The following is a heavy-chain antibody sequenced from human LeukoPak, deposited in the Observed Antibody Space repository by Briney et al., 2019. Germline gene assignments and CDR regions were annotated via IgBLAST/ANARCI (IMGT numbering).Heavy chain of an antibody. CDR3: ARDWNFCSSTSCYTGGGFDP. J-gene: IGHJ5*02. Sequence: ASEKVSCKASGYTFTSYYMHWVRQAPGQGLEWMGIINPSGGSTSYAQKFQGRVTKTRDMSTSTVYMELSSLRSEDTAVYYCARDWNFCSSTSCYTGGGFDPWGQGTLVTVSS. V-gene: IGHV1-46*01. CDR2: INPSGGST. D-gene: IGHD2-2*02. CDR1: GYTFTSYY.